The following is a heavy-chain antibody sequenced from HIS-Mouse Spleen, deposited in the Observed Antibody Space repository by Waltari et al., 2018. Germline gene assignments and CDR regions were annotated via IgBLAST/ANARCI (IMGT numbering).Heavy chain of an antibody. CDR3: ARKYSSSFDY. CDR1: GFTVSSNY. V-gene: IGHV3-66*01. Sequence: EVQLVESGGGLVQPGGSLRLSCAASGFTVSSNYMSWVRQAPGEGLEWVSVIYSGGSTYYADAVKGRFTISRDNSKNTLYLQMNSLRAEDTAVYYCARKYSSSFDYWGQGTLVTVSS. J-gene: IGHJ4*02. CDR2: IYSGGST. D-gene: IGHD6-6*01.